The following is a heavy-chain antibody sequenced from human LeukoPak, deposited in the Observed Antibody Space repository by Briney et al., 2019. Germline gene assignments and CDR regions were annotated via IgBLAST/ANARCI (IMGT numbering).Heavy chain of an antibody. CDR2: ISNSGGRT. J-gene: IGHJ4*02. Sequence: GGSLRLSCAVSGITLSNYGMSWVRQAPGKGLEWVAGISNSGGRTNYADSVKGQSTISRDNPKNTLYLQMNSLRTEDTAVYFCAKRGVVIRVILVGFHKEAYYFDSWGQGALVTVSS. CDR1: GITLSNYG. V-gene: IGHV3-23*01. CDR3: AKRGVVIRVILVGFHKEAYYFDS. D-gene: IGHD3-22*01.